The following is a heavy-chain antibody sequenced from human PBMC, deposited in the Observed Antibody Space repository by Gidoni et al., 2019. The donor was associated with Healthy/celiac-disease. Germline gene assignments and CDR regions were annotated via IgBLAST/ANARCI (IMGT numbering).Heavy chain of an antibody. J-gene: IGHJ3*02. CDR3: ASSVTTNYHDAFDI. CDR1: GGSISSGGYY. CDR2: SYYSGST. D-gene: IGHD4-17*01. Sequence: QVQLQESGPGLVKPSQTMSLTCTVSGGSISSGGYYWSWIRQHPGKGLEWIGYSYYSGSTYYNPSLKSRVTISVDTSKNQFSLKLSSVTAADTAVYYCASSVTTNYHDAFDIWGQGTMVTVSS. V-gene: IGHV4-31*03.